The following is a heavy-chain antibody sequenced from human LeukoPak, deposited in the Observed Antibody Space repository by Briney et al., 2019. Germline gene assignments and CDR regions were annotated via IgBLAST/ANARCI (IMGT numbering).Heavy chain of an antibody. J-gene: IGHJ4*02. D-gene: IGHD6-13*01. CDR1: GFSFSDYA. Sequence: GGSLRLSCAASGFSFSDYAIYWVRQTPGKGLEWVAFIRYDGSNKYYADSVKGRFTISRDNSKNTLYLQMNSLRAEDTAVYYCAKDFRIAAAGQFDYWGQGTLVTVSS. CDR2: IRYDGSNK. CDR3: AKDFRIAAAGQFDY. V-gene: IGHV3-30*02.